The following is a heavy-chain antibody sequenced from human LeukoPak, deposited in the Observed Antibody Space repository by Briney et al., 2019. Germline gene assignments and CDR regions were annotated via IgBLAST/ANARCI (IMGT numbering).Heavy chain of an antibody. J-gene: IGHJ5*02. CDR1: GGSISSYY. V-gene: IGHV4-59*01. Sequence: PSETLSLTCTVSGGSISSYYWSWIRQPPGKGLEWIGYIYYSGSTNYNPSLKSRVTISVDTSKNQFSLKLGSVTAADTAVYYCARDRRMATGWFDPWGQGTLVTVSS. CDR2: IYYSGST. D-gene: IGHD5-12*01. CDR3: ARDRRMATGWFDP.